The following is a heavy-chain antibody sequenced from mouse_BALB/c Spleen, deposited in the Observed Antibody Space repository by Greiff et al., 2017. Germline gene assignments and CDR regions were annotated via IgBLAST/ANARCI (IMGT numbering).Heavy chain of an antibody. CDR2: IRLKSNNYAT. Sequence: EVKLVESGGGLVQPGGSMKLSCVASGFTFSNYWMNWVRQSPEKGLEWVAEIRLKSNNYATHYAESVKGRFTISRDDSKSSVYLQMNNLRAEDTGIYYCTRNYGSSYVYYAMDYWGQGTSVTVSS. CDR1: GFTFSNYW. J-gene: IGHJ4*01. V-gene: IGHV6-6*02. CDR3: TRNYGSSYVYYAMDY. D-gene: IGHD1-1*01.